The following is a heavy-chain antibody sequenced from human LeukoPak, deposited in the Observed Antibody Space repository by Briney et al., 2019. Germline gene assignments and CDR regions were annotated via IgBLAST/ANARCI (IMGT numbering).Heavy chain of an antibody. Sequence: PGGSLRLSCAASGFTFSTYSMTWVRQAPGKGLEWVSSIGSTSYIYYADSVKGRFTISRDNAKNSLYLQMNSLRAEDTAVYYCARVGYSSSWCGDYWGQGTLVTVSS. D-gene: IGHD6-13*01. V-gene: IGHV3-21*01. CDR2: IGSTSYI. CDR3: ARVGYSSSWCGDY. CDR1: GFTFSTYS. J-gene: IGHJ4*02.